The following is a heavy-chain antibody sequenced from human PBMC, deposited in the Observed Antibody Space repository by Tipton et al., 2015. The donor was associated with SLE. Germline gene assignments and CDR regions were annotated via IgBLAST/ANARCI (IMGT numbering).Heavy chain of an antibody. J-gene: IGHJ6*02. CDR1: GFTVSSNY. CDR2: IYAGGNT. Sequence: SLRLSCEASGFTVSSNYMSWVRQAPGKGLEWVSVIYAGGNTYYADSVKGRFTISRDNSKNTLYLQMNSLKTEDTAVYYCASSGAPGCGDPTEYFLYGMDVWGQGTAVTVSS. CDR3: ASSGAPGCGDPTEYFLYGMDV. D-gene: IGHD3-10*01. V-gene: IGHV3-53*05.